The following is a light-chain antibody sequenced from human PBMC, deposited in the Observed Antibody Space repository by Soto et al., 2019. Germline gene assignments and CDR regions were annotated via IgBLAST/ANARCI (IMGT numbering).Light chain of an antibody. Sequence: QSVLTQPASVSGSPGQSITISCTGTSSDVGAYNYVSWYQQHPGKAPKLILYDVSNRPSGVSYRFSGSKSGNTASLTISWLQAEDEADYYCSSYRGDNPLVFGTGTKLTVL. J-gene: IGLJ1*01. CDR2: DVS. V-gene: IGLV2-14*01. CDR1: SSDVGAYNY. CDR3: SSYRGDNPLV.